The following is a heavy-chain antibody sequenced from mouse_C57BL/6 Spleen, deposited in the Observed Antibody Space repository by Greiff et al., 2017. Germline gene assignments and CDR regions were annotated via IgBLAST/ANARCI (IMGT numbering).Heavy chain of an antibody. Sequence: VKLMESGGGLVQPGGSMKLSCVASGFTFSNYWMNWVRQSPEKGLEWVAQIRLKSDNYATHYAESVKGRFTISRDDSKSSVYLQMNNLRAEDTGIYYCTDYGYDDYWDYWGQGTTLTVSS. V-gene: IGHV6-3*01. CDR2: IRLKSDNYAT. J-gene: IGHJ2*01. D-gene: IGHD2-2*01. CDR1: GFTFSNYW. CDR3: TDYGYDDYWDY.